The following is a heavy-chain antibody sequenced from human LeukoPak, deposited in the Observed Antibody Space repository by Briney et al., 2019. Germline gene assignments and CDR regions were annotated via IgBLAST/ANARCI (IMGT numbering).Heavy chain of an antibody. D-gene: IGHD3-22*01. V-gene: IGHV1-18*01. J-gene: IGHJ5*02. Sequence: ASVKVSCKASGYTFTSYGISWVRQAPGQGLEWMGWISAYNGNTNYAQKLQGRVTMTTDTSTSTAYMELRSLRSDDTAVYYCARDLRQGGYYYNWLDPWGQGTLVTLSS. CDR3: ARDLRQGGYYYNWLDP. CDR2: ISAYNGNT. CDR1: GYTFTSYG.